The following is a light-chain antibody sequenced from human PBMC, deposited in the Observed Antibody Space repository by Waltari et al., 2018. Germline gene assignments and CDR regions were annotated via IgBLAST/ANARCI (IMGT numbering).Light chain of an antibody. CDR1: QIVINY. Sequence: CRASQIVINYLAWYQQKPGQAPRLLIYDASNRATDIPARFSGSGSGTDFTLTISSLEPEDFAVYYCQQRSNWPLITFGQGTRLEIK. CDR3: QQRSNWPLIT. CDR2: DAS. J-gene: IGKJ5*01. V-gene: IGKV3-11*01.